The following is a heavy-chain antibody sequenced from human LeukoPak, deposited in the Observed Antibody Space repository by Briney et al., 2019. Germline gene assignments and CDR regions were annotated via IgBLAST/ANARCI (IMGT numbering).Heavy chain of an antibody. D-gene: IGHD6-19*01. V-gene: IGHV1-8*01. CDR3: ARGSQWLAGDNWFDP. CDR1: GYTFTSYD. Sequence: ASVKVSCKASGYTFTSYDFNWVRQATGQGLEWMGWINPNSGNRGYAQKFQGRLTITTDTSINTVYMKLSSLRSDDTAVYYCARGSQWLAGDNWFDPCGQGTLVTVSS. J-gene: IGHJ5*02. CDR2: INPNSGNR.